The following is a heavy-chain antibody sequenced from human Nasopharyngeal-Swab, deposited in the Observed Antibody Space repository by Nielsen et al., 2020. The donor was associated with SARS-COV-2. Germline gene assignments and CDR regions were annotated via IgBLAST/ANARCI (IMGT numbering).Heavy chain of an antibody. CDR1: GASISSSNYY. Sequence: GSLRLSCTASGASISSSNYYWGWIRQPPGKGLEWIGTIYYSGNTYFNPSLKSRVTMSVDTSKHQFSLNLSSVTAADTALYYCARHSSGWSFDYWDHGTLVTVSS. D-gene: IGHD6-19*01. V-gene: IGHV4-39*01. J-gene: IGHJ4*01. CDR2: IYYSGNT. CDR3: ARHSSGWSFDY.